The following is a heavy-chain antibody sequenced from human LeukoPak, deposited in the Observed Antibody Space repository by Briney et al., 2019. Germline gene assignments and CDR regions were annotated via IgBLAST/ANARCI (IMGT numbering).Heavy chain of an antibody. CDR1: GGSISSYN. J-gene: IGHJ6*02. V-gene: IGHV4-59*12. CDR3: ARDAGHQLSRRNYYAMDV. Sequence: SETLSLTCTVSGGSISSYNWSWIRQPPGKGLEWIGYIYYSGSTNYNPSLKSRVTISVDTSKNQFSLKVNSVTAADTAVYYCARDAGHQLSRRNYYAMDVWGQGTTVTVSS. D-gene: IGHD2-2*01. CDR2: IYYSGST.